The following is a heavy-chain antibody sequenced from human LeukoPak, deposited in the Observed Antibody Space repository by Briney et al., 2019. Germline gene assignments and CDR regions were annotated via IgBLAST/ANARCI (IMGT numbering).Heavy chain of an antibody. V-gene: IGHV4-34*01. D-gene: IGHD3-10*01. J-gene: IGHJ4*02. Sequence: PSETLSLTCAVYGGSFNGHSWTWVRQAPGKGLEWLGEVDYSGTSICNPSLKSRLTLSVDTSKNQFSLRLRSLTAADTAMYFCARRLTMVRGACFDYWGQGTLVTVSS. CDR3: ARRLTMVRGACFDY. CDR2: VDYSGTS. CDR1: GGSFNGHS.